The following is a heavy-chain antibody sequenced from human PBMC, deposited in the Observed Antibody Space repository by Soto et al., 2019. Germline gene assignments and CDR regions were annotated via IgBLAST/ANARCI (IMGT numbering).Heavy chain of an antibody. CDR2: FYNSGST. Sequence: SETLSLTCTVSGGSISGYYWNWIRQPPGKGLEWIGYFYNSGSTNDRPSFKTRVTISVDTSKNQFSLKLSSVTAADTAVYYCARGRREVSVAKVGGYSDGEYYYMDVWGKGTTVTVSS. D-gene: IGHD5-18*01. J-gene: IGHJ6*03. V-gene: IGHV4-59*01. CDR1: GGSISGYY. CDR3: ARGRREVSVAKVGGYSDGEYYYMDV.